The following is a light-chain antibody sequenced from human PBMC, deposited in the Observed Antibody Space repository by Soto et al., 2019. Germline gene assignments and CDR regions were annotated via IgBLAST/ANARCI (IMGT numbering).Light chain of an antibody. Sequence: DIQMTQSPSTLSASAGDRVTISCRASQSIARWLAWYQQKAGKAPNLLIYDVSILESGVPARFSGSASGTEFTPPIRSLQADDYATYYCQQYHTYPYTFGQGTKLEI. CDR1: QSIARW. CDR3: QQYHTYPYT. CDR2: DVS. J-gene: IGKJ2*01. V-gene: IGKV1-5*01.